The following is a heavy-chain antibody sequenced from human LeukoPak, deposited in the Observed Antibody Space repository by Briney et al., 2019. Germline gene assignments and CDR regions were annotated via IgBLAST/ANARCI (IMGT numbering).Heavy chain of an antibody. Sequence: ASVKVSCKASGYTFTSYDINWVRQATGQGLEWMGWMNPNSGNTGYAQKFQGRVTMTRNTSISTAYMELSSLRSEDTAVYYCARVREYDILTGYYIFDYWGQGILVTVSS. CDR3: ARVREYDILTGYYIFDY. CDR1: GYTFTSYD. D-gene: IGHD3-9*01. CDR2: MNPNSGNT. J-gene: IGHJ4*02. V-gene: IGHV1-8*01.